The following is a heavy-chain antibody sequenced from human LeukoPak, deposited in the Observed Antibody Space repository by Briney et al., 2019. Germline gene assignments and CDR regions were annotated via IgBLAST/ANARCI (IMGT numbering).Heavy chain of an antibody. CDR2: ITSNGGST. CDR1: GFTLTNYA. D-gene: IGHD3-3*01. CDR3: ARGTIFGVYYMDA. V-gene: IGHV3-64*01. Sequence: GGSLRLSCAASGFTLTNYAMHWVRQAPGKGLEFVSAITSNGGSTYYANSVKGRFTISRDNSKNTLYLQMGNLRAEDTAVHYCARGTIFGVYYMDAWGKGTTVTVSS. J-gene: IGHJ6*03.